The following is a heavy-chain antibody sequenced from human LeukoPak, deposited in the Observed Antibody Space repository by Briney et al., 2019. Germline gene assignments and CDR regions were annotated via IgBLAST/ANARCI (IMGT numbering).Heavy chain of an antibody. J-gene: IGHJ4*02. V-gene: IGHV3-30-3*01. CDR1: GFTFSSYA. CDR3: AKVTSYYDSSGLLDY. Sequence: GRSLRLSCAASGFTFSSYAMHWVRQAPGKGLEWVAVISYDGSNKYYADSVKGRFTISRDNSKNTLYLQMNSLRAEDTAVYYCAKVTSYYDSSGLLDYWGQGTLVTVSS. CDR2: ISYDGSNK. D-gene: IGHD3-22*01.